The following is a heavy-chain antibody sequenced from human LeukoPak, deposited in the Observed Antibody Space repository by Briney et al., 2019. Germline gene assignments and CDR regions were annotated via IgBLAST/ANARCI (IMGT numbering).Heavy chain of an antibody. J-gene: IGHJ4*03. V-gene: IGHV4-59*08. D-gene: IGHD2-21*01. CDR2: IDDSGRT. Sequence: SETLSLTCTVSGGSISRYYWSWIRQPPGKGLEWIGYIDDSGRTNYNPSLKSRVTISVATSKNQFSLKLISESAADTAVYYCARHGGAYSFDYWGQGTMVTVSS. CDR1: GGSISRYY. CDR3: ARHGGAYSFDY.